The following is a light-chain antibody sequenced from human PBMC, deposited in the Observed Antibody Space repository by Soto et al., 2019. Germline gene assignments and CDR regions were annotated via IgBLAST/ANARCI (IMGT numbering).Light chain of an antibody. Sequence: EIVMTQSPATLSVSPGERATLSCRASQRIDTSLAWYQQRPGQAPRLLLYNAATRATGIPARFSGRGFGTEFTLTISSLQSEDLALYYCQQYYKWPPFTFGPGTKVDIK. CDR2: NAA. V-gene: IGKV3-15*01. J-gene: IGKJ3*01. CDR3: QQYYKWPPFT. CDR1: QRIDTS.